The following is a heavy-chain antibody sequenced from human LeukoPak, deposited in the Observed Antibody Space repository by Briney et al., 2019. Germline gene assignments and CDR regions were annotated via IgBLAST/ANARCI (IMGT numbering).Heavy chain of an antibody. J-gene: IGHJ6*03. CDR1: GGSFSGYY. D-gene: IGHD3-22*01. CDR3: ARALTYYYDSSGYYRRGKVANYYMDV. Sequence: SETLSLTCAVYGGSFSGYYWSWIRQPPGKGLEWIGEINHSGSTNYNPSLKSRVTISVDTSKNQFSLKLSSVTAADTAVYYCARALTYYYDSSGYYRRGKVANYYMDVWGKGTTVTVSS. V-gene: IGHV4-34*01. CDR2: INHSGST.